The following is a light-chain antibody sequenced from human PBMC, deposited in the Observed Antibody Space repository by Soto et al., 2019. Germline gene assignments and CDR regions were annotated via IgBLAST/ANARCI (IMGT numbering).Light chain of an antibody. J-gene: IGKJ1*01. CDR2: AAS. V-gene: IGKV1-8*01. CDR1: QGISSY. CDR3: QQSYSNPWT. Sequence: AIRMTQSPSSLSASTGDRVTITCRASQGISSYLYWYQQKPGKAPKLLIYAASSLQSGVPSRFSGSGSGTDFTLTISSLQPEDFATYYCQQSYSNPWTFGQGTKVDIK.